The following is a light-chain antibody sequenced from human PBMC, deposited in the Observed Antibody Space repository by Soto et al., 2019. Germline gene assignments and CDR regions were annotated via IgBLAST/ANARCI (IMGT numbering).Light chain of an antibody. J-gene: IGKJ5*01. CDR1: QSVDFY. Sequence: EIVLTQSPATLSLSPGDRATLSCRASQSVDFYLAWFQQKPGQPPRLLLYDGVNRALGIPARFSASGSGTDFTLTIDSLHPEDFAVYYCQQRGNWPRITFGQGTRLEMK. CDR3: QQRGNWPRIT. V-gene: IGKV3-11*01. CDR2: DGV.